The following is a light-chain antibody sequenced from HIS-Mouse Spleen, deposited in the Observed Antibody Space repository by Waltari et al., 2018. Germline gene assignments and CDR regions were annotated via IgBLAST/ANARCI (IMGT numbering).Light chain of an antibody. Sequence: SYVLTQPPSVSVAPGKTARITCGGNNIGSKSVHWYQQKPVQAPVLVVYDDSGRPSGIPERFSGSNSGNTATLTISRVEAGDEADYYCQVWDSSSDQGVVFGGGTKLTVL. V-gene: IGLV3-21*03. CDR3: QVWDSSSDQGVV. J-gene: IGLJ2*01. CDR1: NIGSKS. CDR2: DDS.